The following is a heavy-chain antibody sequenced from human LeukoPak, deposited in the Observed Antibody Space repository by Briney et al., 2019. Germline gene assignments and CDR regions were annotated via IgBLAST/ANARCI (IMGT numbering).Heavy chain of an antibody. D-gene: IGHD3-10*01. CDR3: AKTALQYYASPGEDWFDP. V-gene: IGHV3-23*01. CDR1: GFTFSNYA. J-gene: IGHJ5*02. CDR2: ICGSGGST. Sequence: GGSLRLSCAASGFTFSNYAMSWVRQTPGKGLEWVSAICGSGGSTYYADSVKGRFTIARDNSKNTLYLQMNSLRAQDTTLYYSAKTALQYYASPGEDWFDPWGQGTLVTVSS.